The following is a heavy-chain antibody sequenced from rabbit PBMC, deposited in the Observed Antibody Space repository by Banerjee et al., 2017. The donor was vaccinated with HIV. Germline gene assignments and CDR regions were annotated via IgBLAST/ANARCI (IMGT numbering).Heavy chain of an antibody. CDR1: GFDISSYYY. Sequence: QEQLVESGGGLVQPEGSLTLTCKASGFDISSYYYMCWVRQAPGKGLEWIACINATSGNNTYYANWAKGRFIISKTSSTTVTLQMTSLTAADTATYFCARDPASVSGYGNLWGPGTLVTVS. D-gene: IGHD1-1*01. J-gene: IGHJ4*01. CDR3: ARDPASVSGYGNL. V-gene: IGHV1S45*01. CDR2: INATSGNNT.